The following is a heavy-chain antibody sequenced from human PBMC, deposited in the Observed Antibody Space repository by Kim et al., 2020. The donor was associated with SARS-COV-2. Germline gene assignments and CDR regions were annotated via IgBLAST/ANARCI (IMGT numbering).Heavy chain of an antibody. CDR3: SANYGGSSDSWGMDV. CDR1: GGSFSGYY. V-gene: IGHV4-34*01. Sequence: SETLSLTCAVYGGSFSGYYWSWIRQPPGKGLEWIGEINYGESTNYNPSLKSRVTISVDTSKNQSSLKLSSVTAADTAVDYCSANYGGSSDSWGMDVLGQG. J-gene: IGHJ6*02. CDR2: INYGEST. D-gene: IGHD1-26*01.